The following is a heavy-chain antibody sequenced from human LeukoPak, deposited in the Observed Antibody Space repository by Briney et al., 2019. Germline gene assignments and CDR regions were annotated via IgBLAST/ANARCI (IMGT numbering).Heavy chain of an antibody. CDR3: TRLALVTTSGAFSDY. J-gene: IGHJ4*02. V-gene: IGHV3-23*01. CDR2: IVHIGTGT. Sequence: GGSLRLSCAASGFTFSSYGMHWVRQAPGKGLEWVSSIVHIGTGTYYADSVKGRFTISRDNSKNTLFLQMNSLSAEDTAVYYCTRLALVTTSGAFSDYWGQGTLVTVSS. D-gene: IGHD4-17*01. CDR1: GFTFSSYG.